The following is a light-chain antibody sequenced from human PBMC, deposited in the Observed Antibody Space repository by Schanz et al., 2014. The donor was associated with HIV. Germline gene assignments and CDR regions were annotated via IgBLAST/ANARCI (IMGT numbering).Light chain of an antibody. Sequence: ETVLTQSPGSLSLSPGERATLSCRASQSLGGSQLAWYQHKPGQAPRLLIYGASNRATGIPDRFSGGGSGTDFTLTITSLLFEDFATYYCQQTYIVTPYTFGQGTKVE. CDR2: GAS. CDR1: QSLGGSQ. V-gene: IGKV3-20*01. CDR3: QQTYIVTPYT. J-gene: IGKJ2*01.